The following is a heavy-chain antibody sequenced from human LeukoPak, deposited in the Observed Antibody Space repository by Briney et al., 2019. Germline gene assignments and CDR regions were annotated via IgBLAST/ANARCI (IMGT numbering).Heavy chain of an antibody. V-gene: IGHV3-30*18. J-gene: IGHJ6*02. CDR2: ISYDGSNK. D-gene: IGHD1-7*01. CDR3: AKDRLLELPDLYYYYGMDV. Sequence: GGSLRLSCAASGFTFSSYGMHWARQAPGKGLEWVAVISYDGSNKYYADSVKGRFTISRDNSKNTLYLQMNSLRAEDTAVYYCAKDRLLELPDLYYYYGMDVWGQGTTVTVSS. CDR1: GFTFSSYG.